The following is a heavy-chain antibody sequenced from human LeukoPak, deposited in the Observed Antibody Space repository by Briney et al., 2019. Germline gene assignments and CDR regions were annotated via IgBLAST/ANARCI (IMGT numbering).Heavy chain of an antibody. CDR2: IYYSGST. D-gene: IGHD3-10*01. CDR3: ARHRTSYGSGSSASHNWFDP. V-gene: IGHV4-39*01. J-gene: IGHJ5*02. CDR1: GGSISSSSYY. Sequence: SETLSLTCTVSGGSISSSSYYWGWIRQPPGKGLEWIGSIYYSGSTYYNPSLKSRVTISVDTSKNQFSLKLSSVTAADTAVYYCARHRTSYGSGSSASHNWFDPWGQGTLVTVSS.